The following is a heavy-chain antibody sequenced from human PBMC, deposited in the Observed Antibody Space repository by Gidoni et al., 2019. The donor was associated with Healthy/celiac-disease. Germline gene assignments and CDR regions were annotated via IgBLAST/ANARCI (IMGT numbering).Heavy chain of an antibody. CDR1: GFTFSSYA. J-gene: IGHJ4*02. D-gene: IGHD6-6*01. CDR2: ISGSGGST. Sequence: EVQLLESGGGLVQPGGSLRLSCAASGFTFSSYAMSWVRQAPGKGLEWVAAISGSGGSTYYADSVKGRFTISRDNSKNTLYLQMNSRRAEDTAVYYCARIQRSSRDFDYWGQGTLVTVSS. CDR3: ARIQRSSRDFDY. V-gene: IGHV3-23*01.